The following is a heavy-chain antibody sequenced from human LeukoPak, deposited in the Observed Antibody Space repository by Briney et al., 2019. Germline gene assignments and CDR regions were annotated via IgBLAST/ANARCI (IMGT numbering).Heavy chain of an antibody. J-gene: IGHJ5*02. V-gene: IGHV4-30-4*01. D-gene: IGHD6-13*01. CDR3: VREVKGYGSSWYQNWFDP. Sequence: PSQTLSLTCTVSGGSISSGDYYWGWIRQPPGKGLEWIAYIYYSGSTYYNPSLKSRVTTSIDTSKNQFSLKMSSVTAADTAVYYCVREVKGYGSSWYQNWFDPWGQGTLVTVSS. CDR2: IYYSGST. CDR1: GGSISSGDYY.